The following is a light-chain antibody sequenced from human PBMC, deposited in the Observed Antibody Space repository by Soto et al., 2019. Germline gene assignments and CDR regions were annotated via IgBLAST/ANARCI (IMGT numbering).Light chain of an antibody. V-gene: IGLV2-11*01. CDR1: NSDVGGYNY. CDR3: CSYTTSSTLV. J-gene: IGLJ2*01. CDR2: GVS. Sequence: QSALTQPRSVSGSPGQSVTISCTGTNSDVGGYNYVSWYQQYPGKAPKLMISGVSERPSGVPDRFSGSKSGNTASLTISGLLAEDEADYYCCSYTTSSTLVFGGGTKLTVL.